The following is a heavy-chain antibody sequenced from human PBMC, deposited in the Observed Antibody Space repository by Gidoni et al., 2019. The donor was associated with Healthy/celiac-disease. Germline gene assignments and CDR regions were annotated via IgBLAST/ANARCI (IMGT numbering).Heavy chain of an antibody. D-gene: IGHD5-18*01. J-gene: IGHJ5*02. V-gene: IGHV2-5*02. CDR1: GFSLSTSGVG. CDR2: IYWDDDK. CDR3: AHSEEETWIQLWFPWFDP. Sequence: QITLKESGPTLVKPTQTLPLTCTFSGFSLSTSGVGVGWIRQPPGKALEWLALIYWDDDKRYSPSLKSRLTITKDTSKNQVVLTMTNMDPVDTATYYCAHSEEETWIQLWFPWFDPWGQGTLVTVSS.